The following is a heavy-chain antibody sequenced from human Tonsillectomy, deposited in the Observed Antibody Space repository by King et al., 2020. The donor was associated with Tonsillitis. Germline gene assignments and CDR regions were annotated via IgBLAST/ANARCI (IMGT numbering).Heavy chain of an antibody. J-gene: IGHJ3*02. CDR2: IYPGDSDT. CDR1: GYSFTSYW. V-gene: IGHV5-51*01. Sequence: QLVQSGAEVKKPGESLKISCKGSGYSFTSYWIGWVRQMPGKGLEWMGIIYPGDSDTRYSPSFQGQVTISADKSISTAYLQWSSLKASDTAMYYCASSLGYCSGGSCYPDAFDIWGQGTMVTVSS. D-gene: IGHD2-15*01. CDR3: ASSLGYCSGGSCYPDAFDI.